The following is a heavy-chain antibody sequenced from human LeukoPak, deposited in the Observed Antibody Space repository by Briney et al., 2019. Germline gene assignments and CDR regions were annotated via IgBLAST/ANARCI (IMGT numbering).Heavy chain of an antibody. CDR2: ISFDGSNK. V-gene: IGHV3-30*04. CDR1: GFTFRSYA. J-gene: IGHJ3*02. D-gene: IGHD6-13*01. CDR3: VRARGIAAAATYYGSVHDAFDI. Sequence: GRSLRLSCAASGFTFRSYAVHWVRQAPGKGLEWVAVISFDGSNKWYADSVEGRFTISRDNSNNILYLQMTSLRAEDTAVYYCVRARGIAAAATYYGSVHDAFDIWGQGTMVTVSS.